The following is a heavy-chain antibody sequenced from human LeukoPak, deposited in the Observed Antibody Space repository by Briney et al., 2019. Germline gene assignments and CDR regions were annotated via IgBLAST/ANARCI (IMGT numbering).Heavy chain of an antibody. CDR1: GGSISSGGYY. CDR2: IYYSGST. V-gene: IGHV4-31*03. J-gene: IGHJ5*02. Sequence: SETLSLTCTVSGGSISSGGYYWSWIRQHPGKGLEWIGYIYYSGSTYYNLSLKSRVTISVDTSKNQFSLKLSSVTAADTAVYYCAREREYNWFDPWGQGTLVTVSS. CDR3: AREREYNWFDP.